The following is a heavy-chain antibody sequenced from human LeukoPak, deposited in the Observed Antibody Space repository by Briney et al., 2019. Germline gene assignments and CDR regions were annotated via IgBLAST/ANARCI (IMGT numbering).Heavy chain of an antibody. CDR1: GYSFTSYW. J-gene: IGHJ6*02. CDR3: ARWRAVAGTGYYGMDV. V-gene: IGHV5-51*01. CDR2: IYPGDSDT. Sequence: GESLKISRKGSGYSFTSYWNGWVRQMPGKGLEWMGIIYPGDSDTRYSPSFQGQVTISADKSISTAYLQWSSLKASDTAMYYCARWRAVAGTGYYGMDVWGQGTTVTVSS. D-gene: IGHD6-19*01.